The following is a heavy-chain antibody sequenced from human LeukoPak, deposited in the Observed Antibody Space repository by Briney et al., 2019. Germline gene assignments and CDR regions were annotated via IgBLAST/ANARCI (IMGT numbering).Heavy chain of an antibody. D-gene: IGHD5-12*01. J-gene: IGHJ4*02. Sequence: ASVKVSCKASGYTFTSYDVNWVRQATGQGLEWMGWMNPNSGNTGYAQKFQGRVTITRNTSIGTAYMELSGLTSEDTAVYYCASYSAYAQWSQGTLVTVSS. V-gene: IGHV1-8*03. CDR3: ASYSAYAQ. CDR1: GYTFTSYD. CDR2: MNPNSGNT.